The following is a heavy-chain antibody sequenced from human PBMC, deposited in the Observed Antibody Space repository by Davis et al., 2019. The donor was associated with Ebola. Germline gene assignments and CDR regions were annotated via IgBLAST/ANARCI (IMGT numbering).Heavy chain of an antibody. CDR2: IYYSGSA. J-gene: IGHJ4*02. CDR1: GGSLSRNSQY. Sequence: MPSETLSLTCAVSGGSLSRNSQYCGLIRQPPGKGLEWIASIYYSGSAYYNPSLQSRVTISVDTSKNQFSLTLTSVTAADTAVYYCATRTSLTGAHFDHWGQGILVTVSS. D-gene: IGHD2-8*02. CDR3: ATRTSLTGAHFDH. V-gene: IGHV4-39*01.